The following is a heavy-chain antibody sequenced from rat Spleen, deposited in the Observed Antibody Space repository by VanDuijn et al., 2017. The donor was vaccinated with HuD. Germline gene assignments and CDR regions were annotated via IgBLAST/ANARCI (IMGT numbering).Heavy chain of an antibody. Sequence: QVQLKESGPGLVQPSQTLSLTCTVSGFSLTSYHVHWVRQPPGKGLEWMGGIWNDGSTDYNSALKSRLSISRDTSKSQVFLKMNSLQTDDTVIYFCARSYGGYTSNWFPYWGQGTLVTVSS. V-gene: IGHV2-1*01. CDR2: IWNDGST. CDR1: GFSLTSYH. D-gene: IGHD1-11*01. CDR3: ARSYGGYTSNWFPY. J-gene: IGHJ3*01.